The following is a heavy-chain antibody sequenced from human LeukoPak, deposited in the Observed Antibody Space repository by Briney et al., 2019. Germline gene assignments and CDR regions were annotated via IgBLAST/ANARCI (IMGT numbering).Heavy chain of an antibody. CDR2: IIPIFGTA. D-gene: IGHD2-2*01. CDR3: ARGGEAVVPAAPFDL. J-gene: IGHJ5*02. CDR1: GGTFSSYA. Sequence: ASAKVSCRASGGTFSSYAISWVRQAPGQGLEWMGGIIPIFGTANYAQKFQGRVTITADESTSTAYMELSSLRSEDTAVYYCARGGEAVVPAAPFDLWGQGTLVTVSS. V-gene: IGHV1-69*13.